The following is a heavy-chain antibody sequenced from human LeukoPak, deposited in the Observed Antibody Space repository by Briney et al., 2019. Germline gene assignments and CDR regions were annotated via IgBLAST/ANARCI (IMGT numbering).Heavy chain of an antibody. CDR1: GFTVSSNP. CDR2: IYSDNT. D-gene: IGHD4/OR15-4a*01. Sequence: PGGSLRLSCTVSGFTVSSNPMSWVRQAPGKGLEWVSFIYSDNTHYSDSVKGRFTISRDNSKNTLYLQMNSLRAEDTAVYYCARRVGAYSHPYDYWGQGTLVTVSS. CDR3: ARRVGAYSHPYDY. V-gene: IGHV3-53*01. J-gene: IGHJ4*02.